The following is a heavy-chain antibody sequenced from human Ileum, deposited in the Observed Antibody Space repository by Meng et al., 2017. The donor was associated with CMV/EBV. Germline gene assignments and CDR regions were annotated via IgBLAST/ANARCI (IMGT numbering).Heavy chain of an antibody. D-gene: IGHD6-13*01. J-gene: IGHJ4*02. CDR2: FYYSGTT. CDR1: GGSISSHY. V-gene: IGHV4-59*11. Sequence: QVQLHGAGTGLVRPSETLSLTCIVSGGSISSHYWSWIRQPPGKGLEWIGYFYYSGTTNYNPSLKSRVTISLDTSKNQFSLKLTSVTAADTAVYYCAREPPSGQQLDWGQGTLVTVSS. CDR3: AREPPSGQQLD.